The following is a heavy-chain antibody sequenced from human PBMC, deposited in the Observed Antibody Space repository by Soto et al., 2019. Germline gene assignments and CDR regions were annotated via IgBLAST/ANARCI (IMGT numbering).Heavy chain of an antibody. Sequence: QVPLVQSGAEVKTPGASVKVSCKASGYTFTGYYMHWVRQAPGQGLEWMGWINPNSGGTNYAQKFQGWVTMTRDTSISTAYMELSRLRSDDTAVYYCARGGDLYCSGGSCYSWFDPWGQGTLVTVSS. CDR1: GYTFTGYY. D-gene: IGHD2-15*01. CDR3: ARGGDLYCSGGSCYSWFDP. J-gene: IGHJ5*02. CDR2: INPNSGGT. V-gene: IGHV1-2*04.